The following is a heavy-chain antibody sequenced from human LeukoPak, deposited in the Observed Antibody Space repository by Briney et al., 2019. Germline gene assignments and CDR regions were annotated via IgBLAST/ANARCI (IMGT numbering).Heavy chain of an antibody. CDR1: GGSFSGYY. CDR3: ARKPAFSSTRRPFDY. D-gene: IGHD6-13*01. V-gene: IGHV4-34*01. Sequence: SETLSLTCAVYGGSFSGYYWSWIRQPPGKGLEWIGEINHSGSTNYNPSLKSRVTISVDTSKNQFSLKLSPVTAADTAVYYCARKPAFSSTRRPFDYWGLGTLVTVSS. J-gene: IGHJ4*02. CDR2: INHSGST.